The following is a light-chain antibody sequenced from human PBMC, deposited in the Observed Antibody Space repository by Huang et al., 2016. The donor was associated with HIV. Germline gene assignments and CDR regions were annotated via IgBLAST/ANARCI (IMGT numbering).Light chain of an antibody. Sequence: EIVLTQSPGTLSLSPGERATLSCRASQGISTNNFACSRQQPGQAPRLLSFGASSRATGIAYRFSGSGSGTDFTLTISRLEPEDFAVYYCQQYGDSPVFGGGTRVEIK. V-gene: IGKV3-20*01. J-gene: IGKJ4*01. CDR3: QQYGDSPV. CDR1: QGISTNN. CDR2: GAS.